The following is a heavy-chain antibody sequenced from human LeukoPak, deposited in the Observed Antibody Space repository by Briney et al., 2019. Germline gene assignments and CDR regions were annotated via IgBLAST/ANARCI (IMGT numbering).Heavy chain of an antibody. CDR1: GYNFGTSW. D-gene: IGHD6-19*01. J-gene: IGHJ4*02. CDR2: IYPGDSDT. Sequence: GESPKISCKGSGYNFGTSWIGWVRQMPGKGLEWMGIIYPGDSDTRYTPSFQGQVTISVDKSITTAYLQWSSLKASDTAIYYCARRANSGWLLASYFDCWGQGTLVTVSS. CDR3: ARRANSGWLLASYFDC. V-gene: IGHV5-51*01.